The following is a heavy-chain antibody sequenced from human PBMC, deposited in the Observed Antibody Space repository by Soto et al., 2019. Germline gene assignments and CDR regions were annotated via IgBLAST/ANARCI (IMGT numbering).Heavy chain of an antibody. Sequence: ASVKVSCKASGYTFTSYAMHWVRQAPGQRLEWMGWINAGNGNTKYSQKFQGRVTITRDTSASTAYMELSSLRSEDTAVYYWARPHFRSSYYFDYWGQGTLVTVAS. CDR2: INAGNGNT. CDR1: GYTFTSYA. D-gene: IGHD6-13*01. J-gene: IGHJ4*02. V-gene: IGHV1-3*01. CDR3: ARPHFRSSYYFDY.